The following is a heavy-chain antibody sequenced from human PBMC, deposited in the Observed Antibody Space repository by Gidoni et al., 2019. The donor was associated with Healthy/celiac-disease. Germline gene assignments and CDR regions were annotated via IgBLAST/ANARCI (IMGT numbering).Heavy chain of an antibody. V-gene: IGHV3-30*01. D-gene: IGHD6-19*01. CDR3: ARDRGAVKDY. CDR2: RSYDGSNK. CDR1: GFTFSSYA. J-gene: IGHJ4*02. Sequence: QVQLVESGGGVVQPGRSLRLSCAAPGFTFSSYAMHWVRQAPGKGLEWVEVRSYDGSNKYYADSVKGRFTISRDNSKNTLYLQMNSLRAEDTAGYYCARDRGAVKDYWGQGTLVTVSS.